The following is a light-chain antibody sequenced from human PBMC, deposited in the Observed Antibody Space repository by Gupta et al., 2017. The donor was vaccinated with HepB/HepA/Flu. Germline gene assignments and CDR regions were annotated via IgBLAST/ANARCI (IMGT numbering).Light chain of an antibody. Sequence: QSALTQPPSASGSPGQSVTMSCTGTSNDVGDYKFVSWYQQHPGKAPKVMIYEVRKRPSGDPDRFYSSMSGNTASLTVSGLQPEDEADYYCSSYLFSNNFMVFGGGTKLTVL. J-gene: IGLJ2*01. CDR1: SNDVGDYKF. V-gene: IGLV2-8*01. CDR3: SSYLFSNNFMV. CDR2: EVR.